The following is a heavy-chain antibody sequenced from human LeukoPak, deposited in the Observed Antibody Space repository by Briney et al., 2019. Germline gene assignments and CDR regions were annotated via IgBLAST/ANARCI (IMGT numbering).Heavy chain of an antibody. CDR1: GFTFDDYA. CDR2: ISWNSGSI. V-gene: IGHV3-9*01. Sequence: PGGSLRLSCAASGFTFDDYAMHWVRQAPGKGLEWVSGISWNSGSIGYADSVKGRFTISRDNAKNSLYLQMNSLRAEDTAVYYCARTDRQYSGGTEDYWGQGTLVTVSS. CDR3: ARTDRQYSGGTEDY. D-gene: IGHD5-12*01. J-gene: IGHJ4*02.